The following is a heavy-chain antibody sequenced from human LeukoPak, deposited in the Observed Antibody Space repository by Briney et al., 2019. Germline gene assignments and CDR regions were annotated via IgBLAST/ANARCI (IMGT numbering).Heavy chain of an antibody. CDR3: AKDSSGYAFDY. Sequence: GRSLRLSCAASGFTFSSYGMHWVRPAPGKGLEWVAVISYDGSSKYYADSVKGRFTISRDNSKNTLYLQMNSLRAEDTAVYYCAKDSSGYAFDYWGQGTLVTVSS. D-gene: IGHD3-22*01. J-gene: IGHJ4*02. V-gene: IGHV3-30*18. CDR2: ISYDGSSK. CDR1: GFTFSSYG.